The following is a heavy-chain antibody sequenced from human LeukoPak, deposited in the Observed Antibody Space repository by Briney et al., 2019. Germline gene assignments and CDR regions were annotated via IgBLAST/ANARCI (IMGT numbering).Heavy chain of an antibody. CDR1: GFTFSNAW. CDR3: AKDGSSSSTYYFYFDY. D-gene: IGHD3-22*01. V-gene: IGHV3-15*01. J-gene: IGHJ4*02. CDR2: IKSKTDGGTT. Sequence: GGSLRLSCAASGFTFSNAWMSWVRQAPGKGLEWVGRIKSKTDGGTTDYAAPVKGRFTISRDDSKNTLYLQMNSLKTEDTAVYYCAKDGSSSSTYYFYFDYWGQGTLVTVSS.